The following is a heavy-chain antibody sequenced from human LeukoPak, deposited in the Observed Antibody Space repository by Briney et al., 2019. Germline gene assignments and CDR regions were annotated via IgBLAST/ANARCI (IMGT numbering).Heavy chain of an antibody. D-gene: IGHD2-2*02. CDR1: GFTFDDYA. CDR3: AKGLTSVLLYPEMDY. Sequence: PGGSLRLSCAASGFTFDDYAMHWVRQAPGKGLEWVSGISWNSGSIGYADSAKGRFTISRDNAKNSLFLQMNSLRAEDTALYYCAKGLTSVLLYPEMDYWGQGTLVTVSS. CDR2: ISWNSGSI. J-gene: IGHJ4*02. V-gene: IGHV3-9*01.